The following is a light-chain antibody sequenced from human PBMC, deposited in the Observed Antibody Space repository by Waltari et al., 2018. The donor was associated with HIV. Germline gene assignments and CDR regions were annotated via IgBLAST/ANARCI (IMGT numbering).Light chain of an antibody. CDR3: QVWDSSIVV. Sequence: SYELTQPLSVSVALGQPARITCGGNNLGSKHVHWYQQKPGQAPVLVIYRDSNRPSGIPERFSGSNSGNTATLTISRAQAGDEADYYCQVWDSSIVVFGGGTKLTVL. CDR2: RDS. V-gene: IGLV3-9*01. J-gene: IGLJ2*01. CDR1: NLGSKH.